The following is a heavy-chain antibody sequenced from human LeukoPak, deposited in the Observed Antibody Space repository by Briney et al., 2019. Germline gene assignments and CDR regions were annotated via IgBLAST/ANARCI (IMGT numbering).Heavy chain of an antibody. CDR3: AREGDVLLWFGELYPYFDY. Sequence: GGSLRLSCAASGFTFDVYAMHWVRQAPGKGLEWVSGISWNSGSIGYADSVKGRFTISRDNAKNSLYLQMNSLRAEDTAVYYCAREGDVLLWFGELYPYFDYWGQGTLVTVSS. CDR1: GFTFDVYA. D-gene: IGHD3-10*01. V-gene: IGHV3-9*01. J-gene: IGHJ4*02. CDR2: ISWNSGSI.